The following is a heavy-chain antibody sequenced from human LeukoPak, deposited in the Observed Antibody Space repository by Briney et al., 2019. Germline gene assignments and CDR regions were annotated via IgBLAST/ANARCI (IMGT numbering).Heavy chain of an antibody. D-gene: IGHD3-22*01. CDR1: GFTFSSYS. CDR2: ISSSSSYI. J-gene: IGHJ3*02. CDR3: ARTLINYDSSGYYAFDAFDI. Sequence: PGGSLRLSCAASGFTFSSYSMNWVRQAPGKGLEWVSPISSSSSYIYYADSVKGRFTISRDNAKNSLYLQMNSLRAEDTAVYYCARTLINYDSSGYYAFDAFDIWGRGTMVTVSS. V-gene: IGHV3-21*01.